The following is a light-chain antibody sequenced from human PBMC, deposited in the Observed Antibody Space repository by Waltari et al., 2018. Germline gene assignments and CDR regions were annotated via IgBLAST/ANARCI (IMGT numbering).Light chain of an antibody. J-gene: IGLJ1*01. CDR1: SSDVGSYNL. CDR3: CSYAPGNTYV. Sequence: QSALTQPASVSGSPGQSITISCTGTSSDVGSYNLVSWYQQSPGKAPKLMILSDRFSGSKSDNTASRTLSGLQAEDEADYYCCSYAPGNTYVFGTGTKVTVL. V-gene: IGLV2-23*01.